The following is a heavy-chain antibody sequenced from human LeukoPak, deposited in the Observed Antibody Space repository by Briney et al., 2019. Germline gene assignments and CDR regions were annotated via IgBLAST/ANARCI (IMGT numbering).Heavy chain of an antibody. CDR1: GFTFSSYG. V-gene: IGHV3-33*01. D-gene: IGHD1-26*01. CDR3: ARDKGIVGATIDY. Sequence: GGSLRLSCAASGFTFSSYGMHWVRQAPGKGLEWVAVIWYDGSNKYYADSVKGRFTISRDNSENTLYLQMNSLRAEDTAVYYCARDKGIVGATIDYWGQGTLVTVSS. J-gene: IGHJ4*02. CDR2: IWYDGSNK.